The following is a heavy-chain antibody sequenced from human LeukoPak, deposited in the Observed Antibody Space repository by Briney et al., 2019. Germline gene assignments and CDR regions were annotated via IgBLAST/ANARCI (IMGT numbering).Heavy chain of an antibody. V-gene: IGHV1-58*02. Sequence: SVKVSCKASGFTFPRSAMQWVRQARGQRLEWIGWIVVGSGNTNYAQKFQERVTITRDMSTSTAYMELSSLRSEDTAVYYCAADLGPHGDHDIWGQGTMVTVSS. CDR1: GFTFPRSA. D-gene: IGHD7-27*01. CDR3: AADLGPHGDHDI. CDR2: IVVGSGNT. J-gene: IGHJ3*02.